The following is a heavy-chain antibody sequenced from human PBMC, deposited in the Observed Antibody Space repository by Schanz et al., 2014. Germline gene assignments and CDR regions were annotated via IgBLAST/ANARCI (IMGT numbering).Heavy chain of an antibody. V-gene: IGHV3-30*03. CDR2: VPFDGSQE. J-gene: IGHJ4*02. CDR3: AREASNDIVLVPGAVFDH. CDR1: GFTFSSYA. D-gene: IGHD2-2*01. Sequence: QVHLLESGGGLVEPGGSLRLSCAASGFTFSSYALHWVRQAPGKGLEWVAFVPFDGSQEFYADSVKGRFTISRDNSKNSVYLQMKSLRPGGPAVYYCAREASNDIVLVPGAVFDHWGQGTLVIVSS.